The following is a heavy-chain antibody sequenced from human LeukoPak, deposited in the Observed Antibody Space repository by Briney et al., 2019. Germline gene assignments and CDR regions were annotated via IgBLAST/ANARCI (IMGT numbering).Heavy chain of an antibody. CDR2: TGSTGVST. CDR3: AKDPGVVPAHYFDY. J-gene: IGHJ4*02. V-gene: IGHV3-23*01. Sequence: GGSLRLSCAASGFTFSSYAMNWVRQAPGKGLEWVSATGSTGVSTLYADSVKGRFTVSRDNSKNTLSLQMKSLRAEDTAVYYCAKDPGVVPAHYFDYWGQGILVTVSS. CDR1: GFTFSSYA. D-gene: IGHD2-2*01.